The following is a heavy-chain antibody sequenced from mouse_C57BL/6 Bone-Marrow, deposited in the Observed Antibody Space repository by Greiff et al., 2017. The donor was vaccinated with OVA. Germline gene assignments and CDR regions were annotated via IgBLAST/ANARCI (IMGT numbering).Heavy chain of an antibody. CDR3: ARDLDY. CDR1: GFTFSSYA. J-gene: IGHJ2*01. V-gene: IGHV5-4*01. CDR2: ISDGGSYT. Sequence: EVKLVESGGGLVKPGGSLKLSCAASGFTFSSYAMSWVRQTPEKRLEWVATISDGGSYTYYPDNVTGRFTISRDNAKNNLYLQMSHLKSEDTAMYYCARDLDYWGKGTTLTVSS.